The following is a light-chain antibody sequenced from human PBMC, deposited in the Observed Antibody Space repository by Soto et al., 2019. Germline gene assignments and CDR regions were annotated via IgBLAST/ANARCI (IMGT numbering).Light chain of an antibody. CDR2: EVS. J-gene: IGLJ7*01. Sequence: QSALTQPASVSGSPGQSITISCTGTSSDVGSYNLVSWYQQHPGKAPKLMISEVSKRPSGVSNRFSGYKSGNTASLTISGLQAEDEADYDCCAYAGRSSFAVFGGGTQLTVL. V-gene: IGLV2-23*02. CDR3: CAYAGRSSFAV. CDR1: SSDVGSYNL.